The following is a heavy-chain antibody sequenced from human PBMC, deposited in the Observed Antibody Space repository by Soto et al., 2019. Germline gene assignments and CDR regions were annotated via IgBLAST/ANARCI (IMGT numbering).Heavy chain of an antibody. J-gene: IGHJ6*02. CDR1: GFTFSNFA. V-gene: IGHV3-23*01. CDR3: AKTESSGWSNRYGMDV. CDR2: ISGSGDST. D-gene: IGHD6-19*01. Sequence: PGGSLRLSCAASGFTFSNFAMSWVRQAPGKGLEWVAGISGSGDSTYSADSVKGRFTISRDHSTNTLYLQMNRLRAEDTAVYYCAKTESSGWSNRYGMDVWGQGTTVRVSS.